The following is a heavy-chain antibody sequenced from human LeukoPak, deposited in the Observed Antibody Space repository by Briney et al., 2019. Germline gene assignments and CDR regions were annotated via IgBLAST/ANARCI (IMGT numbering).Heavy chain of an antibody. V-gene: IGHV3-7*01. CDR1: GFTFSSYW. CDR2: IKQDGSEK. CDR3: ATLPGIVVVPAASELDD. Sequence: GRFLRLSCAASGFTFSSYWMSWVRQAPGKGLEWVANIKQDGSEKYYVASVKGRFTISSDNANNSLYLQMNSLSAEDTSVYYCATLPGIVVVPAASELDDWRQPTLLTDSS. J-gene: IGHJ4*02. D-gene: IGHD2-2*01.